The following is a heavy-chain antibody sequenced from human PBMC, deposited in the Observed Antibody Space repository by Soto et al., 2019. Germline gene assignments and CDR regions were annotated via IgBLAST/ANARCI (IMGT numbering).Heavy chain of an antibody. CDR2: ISGSGDST. J-gene: IGHJ4*02. Sequence: EVQLLESGGGLVQPGGSLRLSCAASGFTFSSYAMSWVRQAPGKGLEWVSVISGSGDSTYYADSVKGRFTISRHNPKNTLYLQMNSLIAEDTAVYYCARRNYVGLYFDYWGQGTLVTVSS. V-gene: IGHV3-23*01. CDR3: ARRNYVGLYFDY. D-gene: IGHD1-7*01. CDR1: GFTFSSYA.